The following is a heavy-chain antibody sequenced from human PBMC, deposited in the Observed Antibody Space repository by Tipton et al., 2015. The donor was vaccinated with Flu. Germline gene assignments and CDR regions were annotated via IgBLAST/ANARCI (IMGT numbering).Heavy chain of an antibody. Sequence: GLVKPSETLSLICTVSGYSISSGYYWGWIRQPPGKGLEWIGSIYHSGSTYYNPSLKSRVTISVDTSKNQFSLKLSSVTAADTAVYYCARGDGYNFDYWGQGTLVTVSS. D-gene: IGHD5-24*01. V-gene: IGHV4-38-2*02. J-gene: IGHJ4*02. CDR2: IYHSGST. CDR1: GYSISSGYY. CDR3: ARGDGYNFDY.